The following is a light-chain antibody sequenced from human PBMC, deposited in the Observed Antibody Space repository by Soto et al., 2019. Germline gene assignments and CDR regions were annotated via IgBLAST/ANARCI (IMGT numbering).Light chain of an antibody. CDR3: QTWGTGIRA. CDR1: SGHSSYA. Sequence: QAVVTQSPSASASLGASVKLTCTLSSGHSSYAIAWHQQQPEKGPRYLMKLNSDGSHSKGDGIPDRFSGSSSGAERYLTISSLQSEDEADYYCQTWGTGIRAFGGGTKVTVL. J-gene: IGLJ2*01. V-gene: IGLV4-69*01. CDR2: LNSDGSH.